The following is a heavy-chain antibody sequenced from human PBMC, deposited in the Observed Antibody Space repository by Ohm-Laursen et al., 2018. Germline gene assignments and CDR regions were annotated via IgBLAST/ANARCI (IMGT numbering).Heavy chain of an antibody. D-gene: IGHD5-12*01. V-gene: IGHV3-23*01. CDR1: GFTFSSYA. CDR2: ISGSGEST. Sequence: SLRLSCAASGFTFSSYAMSWVRQAPGKGLEWVSAISGSGESTYYADSVKGRFTVSRDNSKNTLYLQMNSLRAEDTAVYYCAKDRGKWLRFWTNWFDPWGQGTLVTVSS. J-gene: IGHJ5*01. CDR3: AKDRGKWLRFWTNWFDP.